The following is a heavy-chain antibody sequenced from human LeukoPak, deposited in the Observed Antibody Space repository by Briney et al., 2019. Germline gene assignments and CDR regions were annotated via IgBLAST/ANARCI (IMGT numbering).Heavy chain of an antibody. J-gene: IGHJ4*02. CDR1: GGSISSGGYY. CDR3: ARTTVTTLVSHYFDY. V-gene: IGHV4-31*03. CDR2: IYYSGST. Sequence: SETLSPTCTVSGGSISSGGYYWSWIRQHPGKGLEWIGYIYYSGSTYYNPSLKSRVTISVDTSKNQFSLKLSSVTAADTAVYYCARTTVTTLVSHYFDYWGQGTLVTVSS. D-gene: IGHD4-11*01.